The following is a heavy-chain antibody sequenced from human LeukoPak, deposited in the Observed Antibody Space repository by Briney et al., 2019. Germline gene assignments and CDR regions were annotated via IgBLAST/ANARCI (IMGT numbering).Heavy chain of an antibody. V-gene: IGHV3-23*01. CDR3: AKEEVPNDY. CDR2: ISRMGFTT. J-gene: IGHJ4*02. Sequence: GGSLRVSCAVPGFTLDNTAVCWVRQAPGKGLEWISGISRMGFTTYYADSVNGRFTISRDTSKNTLYLQMDTLRPEDTALYYCAKEEVPNDYWGQGTLVTVSS. CDR1: GFTLDNTA.